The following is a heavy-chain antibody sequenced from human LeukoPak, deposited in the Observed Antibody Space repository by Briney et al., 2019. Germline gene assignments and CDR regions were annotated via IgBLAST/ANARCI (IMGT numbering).Heavy chain of an antibody. V-gene: IGHV3-48*04. CDR1: GFTFSGYS. Sequence: AGGSLRLSCAASGFTFSGYSINWVRQAPGKGLEGVSYISSTSGTMYYADSVKGRFTIPRDNAKNSLYLQMNSLRAEDTAVYYCASDYAGYYYYGMDVWGQGTTVTVSS. J-gene: IGHJ6*02. CDR3: ASDYAGYYYYGMDV. D-gene: IGHD4-17*01. CDR2: ISSTSGTM.